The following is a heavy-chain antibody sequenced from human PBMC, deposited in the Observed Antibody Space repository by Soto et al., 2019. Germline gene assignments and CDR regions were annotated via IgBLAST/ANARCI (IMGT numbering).Heavy chain of an antibody. D-gene: IGHD3-3*01. J-gene: IGHJ6*03. CDR2: IWYDGSNK. CDR1: GFTFSSYG. CDR3: AREVNRGTIFGVVSNYYYMDV. V-gene: IGHV3-33*01. Sequence: ALRLSCAASGFTFSSYGMHWVRQAPGKGLEWVAVIWYDGSNKYYADSVKGRFTISRDNSKNTLYLQMNSLRAEDTAVYYCAREVNRGTIFGVVSNYYYMDVWGKGTTVTVSS.